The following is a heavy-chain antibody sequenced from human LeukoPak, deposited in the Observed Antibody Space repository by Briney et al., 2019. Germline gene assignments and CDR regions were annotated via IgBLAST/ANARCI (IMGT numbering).Heavy chain of an antibody. CDR2: INPNSGGT. CDR1: GYAFTDHY. Sequence: ASVKVSCKASGYAFTDHYIHWVRQAPGQGLEWMGWINPNSGGTNYAQKFQGRVTMTRDTSISTAYMELSRLRSDDTAVYYCAREGREYCSSTSCTDAFDIWGQGTMVTVSS. V-gene: IGHV1-2*02. D-gene: IGHD2-2*01. J-gene: IGHJ3*02. CDR3: AREGREYCSSTSCTDAFDI.